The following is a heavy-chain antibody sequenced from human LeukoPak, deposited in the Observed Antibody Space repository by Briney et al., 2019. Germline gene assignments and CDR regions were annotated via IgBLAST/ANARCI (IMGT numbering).Heavy chain of an antibody. V-gene: IGHV3-7*01. CDR3: ARDPYSGSYNDY. J-gene: IGHJ4*02. CDR1: GFTFSSYW. Sequence: PGGSLRLSCAASGFTFSSYWMSWVRQAPGKGLEWVANINLDGSEKYYVDSVKGRFIISRDNAKNSLYLQMNSLRAEDTAVYYCARDPYSGSYNDYWGQGTLVTVSS. D-gene: IGHD1-26*01. CDR2: INLDGSEK.